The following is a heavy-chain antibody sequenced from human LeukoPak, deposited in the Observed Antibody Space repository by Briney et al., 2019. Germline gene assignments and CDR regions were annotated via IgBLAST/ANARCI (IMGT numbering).Heavy chain of an antibody. Sequence: GGSLRLSCSASGFTFSRYAMHWVRQAPGKGLEYVSGISSNGASTYYADSLKDRFTISRDNSKNTVSLQMSGLRAKDTAVYYCVKVYYYDSSGYYVGGTYFGMDVWGQGTTVTVSS. CDR3: VKVYYYDSSGYYVGGTYFGMDV. CDR2: ISSNGAST. D-gene: IGHD3-22*01. J-gene: IGHJ6*02. V-gene: IGHV3-64D*09. CDR1: GFTFSRYA.